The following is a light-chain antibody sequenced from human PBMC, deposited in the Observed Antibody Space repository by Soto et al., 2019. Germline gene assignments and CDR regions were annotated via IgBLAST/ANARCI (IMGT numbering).Light chain of an antibody. CDR3: QLSQQRSSWPPIA. V-gene: IGKV3-11*01. CDR2: DAA. CDR1: ERISHS. Sequence: DIVLTQSPATLSLSPGNRVTLSCRANERISHSLAWYQQRPGQAPRILRYDAAFRATGIPERFSGSGSGTDFTRSISSLEPEDFAVYYCQLSQQRSSWPPIAFGQGTRL. J-gene: IGKJ5*01.